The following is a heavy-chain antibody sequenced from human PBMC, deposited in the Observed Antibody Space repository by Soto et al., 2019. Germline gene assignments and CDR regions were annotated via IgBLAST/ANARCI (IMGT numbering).Heavy chain of an antibody. D-gene: IGHD2-2*01. CDR3: ARDSDCHSTSCFFPPHV. V-gene: IGHV3-21*06. CDR2: ISGGGSYI. J-gene: IGHJ6*02. Sequence: LRLSCSASGFTFSDENMSWVRQVPGKGLEWVSGISGGGSYIFYADSVQGRLSISRDNPKNSLFLEMNSLRVEDTAVYYCARDSDCHSTSCFFPPHVWGQGTTVTVSS. CDR1: GFTFSDEN.